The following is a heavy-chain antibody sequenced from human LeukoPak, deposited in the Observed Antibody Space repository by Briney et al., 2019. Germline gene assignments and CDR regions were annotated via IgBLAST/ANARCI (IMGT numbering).Heavy chain of an antibody. Sequence: GGSLRLPCAASGFTFNNYGMHWVRQAPGKGLEWVAFIRYDGNDRFYRNSVKGRFTISRDTSRNTLYLQMNSLRPDDTAVYYCAKPLMRDRWFGESWGQGTLVTVSS. CDR2: IRYDGNDR. CDR1: GFTFNNYG. J-gene: IGHJ5*02. D-gene: IGHD3-10*01. CDR3: AKPLMRDRWFGES. V-gene: IGHV3-30*02.